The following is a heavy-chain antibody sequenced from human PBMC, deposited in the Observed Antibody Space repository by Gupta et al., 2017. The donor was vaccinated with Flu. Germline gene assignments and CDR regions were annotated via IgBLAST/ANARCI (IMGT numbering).Heavy chain of an antibody. Sequence: QVRLQESGPGLVKPLQTLSLTCTVSGDSITSGDYYWNWVRQPAGKGLEWIGRMYASGAAYYNAALSGRVTMSIQTSKNQLSLKLISITAADTAVYYCARVRSGGNWFDSWGQGTLVTVSS. V-gene: IGHV4-61*02. D-gene: IGHD2-15*01. J-gene: IGHJ5*01. CDR3: ARVRSGGNWFDS. CDR1: GDSITSGDYY. CDR2: MYASGAA.